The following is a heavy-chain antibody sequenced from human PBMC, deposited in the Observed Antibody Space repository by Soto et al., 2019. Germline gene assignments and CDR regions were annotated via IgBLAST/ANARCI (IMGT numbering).Heavy chain of an antibody. D-gene: IGHD3-16*01. CDR3: VRSGHSFGGVI. CDR2: MFYSGSS. Sequence: PSETLSPTFAVSGASITKYYGGWVRQPPGKGLEWIGYMFYSGSSNYNSSLKSRVAISVDTSKNQFSLKLSSVTAAETAVYYCVRSGHSFGGVIWGPGTLVTVSS. J-gene: IGHJ4*02. V-gene: IGHV4-59*01. CDR1: GASITKYY.